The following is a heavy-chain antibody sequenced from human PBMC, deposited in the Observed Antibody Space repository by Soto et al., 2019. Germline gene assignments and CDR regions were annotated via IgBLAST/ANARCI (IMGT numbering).Heavy chain of an antibody. J-gene: IGHJ4*02. CDR1: GGSISSGGYY. CDR2: IYYSGST. Sequence: SETLSLTCTVSGGSISSGGYYWSWIRQHPGKGLEWIGYIYYSGSTYYNPSLKSRVTISVDTSKNQFSLKLSSVTAADTAVYYCARDPMNNGLFDYWGQGTLVTVSS. V-gene: IGHV4-31*03. CDR3: ARDPMNNGLFDY. D-gene: IGHD1-1*01.